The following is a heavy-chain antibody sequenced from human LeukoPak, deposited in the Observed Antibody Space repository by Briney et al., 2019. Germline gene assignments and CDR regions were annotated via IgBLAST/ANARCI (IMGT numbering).Heavy chain of an antibody. CDR1: GFTFSSYS. D-gene: IGHD6-19*01. CDR2: ISSSSGTI. V-gene: IGHV3-48*01. J-gene: IGHJ4*02. Sequence: GGSLRLSCAASGFTFSSYSMNWVRQAPGKGLEWVSYISSSSGTIYCADSVKGRFTISRDNAKNSLYLQMNSLRAEDTAVYYCARDLRIAVAGTHYFDYWGQGTLVTVSS. CDR3: ARDLRIAVAGTHYFDY.